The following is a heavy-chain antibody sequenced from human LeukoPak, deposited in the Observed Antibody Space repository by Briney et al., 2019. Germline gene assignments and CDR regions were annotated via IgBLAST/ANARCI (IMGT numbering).Heavy chain of an antibody. D-gene: IGHD5-18*01. CDR3: ARGGYSYGYVYYYMDV. CDR1: GGSFSGYY. Sequence: PSETLSLTCADYGGSFSGYYWSWIRQPPGKGLEWIGEINHSGSTNYNPSLKSRVTISVDTSKNQFSLKLSSVTAADTAVYYCARGGYSYGYVYYYMDVWGKGTTVTVSS. J-gene: IGHJ6*03. V-gene: IGHV4-34*01. CDR2: INHSGST.